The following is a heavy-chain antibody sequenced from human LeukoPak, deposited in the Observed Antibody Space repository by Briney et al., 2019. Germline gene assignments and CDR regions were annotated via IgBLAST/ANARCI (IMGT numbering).Heavy chain of an antibody. CDR3: ARDRDRWYFDY. J-gene: IGHJ4*02. CDR2: IYYSGST. CDR1: GGSIISYY. D-gene: IGHD4-23*01. V-gene: IGHV4-59*13. Sequence: SETLSLTCTVSGGSIISYYWSWIRQPPGKGLEWIGYIYYSGSTNYNPSLKSRVTISVDTSKNQFSLKLSSVTAADTAVYYCARDRDRWYFDYWGQGTLVTVSS.